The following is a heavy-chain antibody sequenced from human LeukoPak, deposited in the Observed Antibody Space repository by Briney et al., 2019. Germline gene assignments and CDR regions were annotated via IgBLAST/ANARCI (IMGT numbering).Heavy chain of an antibody. CDR1: GGTFSSYA. CDR3: AREVAGLDGSGSYPSYNWFDP. D-gene: IGHD3-10*01. Sequence: SVKVSCKASGGTFSSYAISWVRQAPGQGLEWMGGIISIFGTANYAQKFQGRVTITADESTSTAYMELSSLRSEDTAVYYCAREVAGLDGSGSYPSYNWFDPWGQGTLVTVSS. V-gene: IGHV1-69*13. J-gene: IGHJ5*02. CDR2: IISIFGTA.